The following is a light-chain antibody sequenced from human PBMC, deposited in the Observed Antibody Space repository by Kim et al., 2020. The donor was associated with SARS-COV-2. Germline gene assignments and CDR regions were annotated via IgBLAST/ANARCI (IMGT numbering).Light chain of an antibody. CDR1: SSDVGSYNR. CDR2: EVS. Sequence: PGQSVTISCTGTSSDVGSYNRVSWYQQPPGTAPKLMIYEVSNRPSGVPDRFSGSKSGNTASLTISGLQAEDEADYYCSSYTSSSTVFGGGTKLTVL. CDR3: SSYTSSSTV. V-gene: IGLV2-18*02. J-gene: IGLJ2*01.